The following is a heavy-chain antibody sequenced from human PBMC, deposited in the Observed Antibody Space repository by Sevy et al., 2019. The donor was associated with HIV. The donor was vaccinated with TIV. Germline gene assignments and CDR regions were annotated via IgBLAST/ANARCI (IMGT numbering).Heavy chain of an antibody. D-gene: IGHD3-10*01. CDR2: ISGSGGST. J-gene: IGHJ4*02. Sequence: GGSLRLSCAASGFTFSSYAMSWVRQAPGKGLEWVSAISGSGGSTYYADSVKGRFTISRDNSKNTLYLQMNSLRAEETGVYYCATNMVHAGAYDSYFNFWGQGSLVTVSS. CDR3: ATNMVHAGAYDSYFNF. CDR1: GFTFSSYA. V-gene: IGHV3-23*01.